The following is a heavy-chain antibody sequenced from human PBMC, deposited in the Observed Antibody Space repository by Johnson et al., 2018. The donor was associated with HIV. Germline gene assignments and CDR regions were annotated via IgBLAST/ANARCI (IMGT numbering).Heavy chain of an antibody. V-gene: IGHV3-30*04. J-gene: IGHJ3*02. Sequence: QVQLVESGGGVVQPGRSLRLSCAASGFTFSSYAMHWVRQAPAKGLEWVAVIWYDGSNKYYEDSVKGRFTISRDYSKNTLYLQMNSLRAEDTAVYYCAREWLYDALDIWGQGTMVTVSS. CDR3: AREWLYDALDI. CDR2: IWYDGSNK. CDR1: GFTFSSYA. D-gene: IGHD3-22*01.